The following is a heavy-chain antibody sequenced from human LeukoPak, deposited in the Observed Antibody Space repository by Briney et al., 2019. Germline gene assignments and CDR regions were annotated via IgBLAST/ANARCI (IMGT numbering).Heavy chain of an antibody. CDR3: ATSPGWLQYYYDY. D-gene: IGHD5-24*01. J-gene: IGHJ4*02. V-gene: IGHV3-23*01. CDR2: ISGSGGRI. CDR1: GFTFSSYA. Sequence: PGGSLRLSCAASGFTFSSYAMSWVRQAPGKGLEWVSAISGSGGRIYYGASVKGRFTISRDNSKNTLNLQMNSLRAEDTAVYYCATSPGWLQYYYDYWGQGTLVTVSS.